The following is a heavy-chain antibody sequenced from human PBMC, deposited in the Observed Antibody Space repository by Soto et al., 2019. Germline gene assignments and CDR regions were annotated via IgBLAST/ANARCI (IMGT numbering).Heavy chain of an antibody. V-gene: IGHV1-69*13. CDR3: ARDISQSHSTPKHWFDP. Sequence: VKVSCKASGGTFSSYAISWVRQAPGQGLEWMGGIIPIFGTANYAQKFQGRVTITADESTSTAYMELSSLRSEDTAVYYCARDISQSHSTPKHWFDPWGQGTLVTVSS. CDR2: IIPIFGTA. D-gene: IGHD2-15*01. CDR1: GGTFSSYA. J-gene: IGHJ5*02.